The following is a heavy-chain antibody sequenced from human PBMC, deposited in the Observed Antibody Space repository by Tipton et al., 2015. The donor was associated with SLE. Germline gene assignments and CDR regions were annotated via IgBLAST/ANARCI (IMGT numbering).Heavy chain of an antibody. Sequence: TLSLTCTVSGGSIRTSSHFWGWIRQPPGKGLEWIGVLYYSGNTYYNPSLKSPVTLSIDTSKNQFSLKMRSVTAADTAFYFCARGYCSDGVCYGFGFFDYWGQGNLVTVSS. CDR3: ARGYCSDGVCYGFGFFDY. J-gene: IGHJ4*02. CDR1: GGSIRTSSHF. V-gene: IGHV4-39*07. D-gene: IGHD2-8*01. CDR2: LYYSGNT.